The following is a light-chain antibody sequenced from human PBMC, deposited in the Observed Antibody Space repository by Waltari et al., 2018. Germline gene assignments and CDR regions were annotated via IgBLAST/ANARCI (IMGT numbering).Light chain of an antibody. J-gene: IGKJ3*01. CDR1: QAISHY. CDR3: QKYTRAPRT. CDR2: EAS. Sequence: IQMTQSPSSLSAFVGDRVTITCRASQAISHYLAWYQQRPGQVPRLLIYEASTLQSGVPSRFSGSGSGTDFTLTISSLQPEDVATYYCQKYTRAPRTFGPGTK. V-gene: IGKV1-27*01.